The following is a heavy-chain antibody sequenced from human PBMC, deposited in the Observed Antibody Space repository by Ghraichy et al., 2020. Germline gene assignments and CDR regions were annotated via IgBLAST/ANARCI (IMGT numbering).Heavy chain of an antibody. D-gene: IGHD3-16*02. J-gene: IGHJ3*02. CDR1: GGSISSGGYY. Sequence: SQTLSLTCTVSGGSISSGGYYWSWIRQHPGKGLEWIGYIYYSGSTYYNPSLKSRVTISVDTSKNQFSLKLSSVTAADTAVYYCARRIMITFGGVIAHAFDIWGQGTMVTVSS. V-gene: IGHV4-31*02. CDR3: ARRIMITFGGVIAHAFDI. CDR2: IYYSGST.